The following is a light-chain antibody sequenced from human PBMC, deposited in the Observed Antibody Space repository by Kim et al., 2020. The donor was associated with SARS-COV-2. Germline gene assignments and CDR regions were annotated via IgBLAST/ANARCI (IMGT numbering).Light chain of an antibody. J-gene: IGKJ5*01. Sequence: DIQMTQSPSSLSASVGDRVTITCRASQDISRWLAWYQQKPGTAPKSLIYTATRLESGVPSRFSGSGSGTYFTLTISSLQPEDFATYYCQQYESYPITFGQGTRLE. CDR3: QQYESYPIT. CDR2: TAT. CDR1: QDISRW. V-gene: IGKV1D-16*01.